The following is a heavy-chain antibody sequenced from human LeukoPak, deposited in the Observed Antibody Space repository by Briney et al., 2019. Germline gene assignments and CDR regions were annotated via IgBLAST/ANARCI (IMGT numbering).Heavy chain of an antibody. CDR3: AKDYAVGSIDY. D-gene: IGHD3-16*01. CDR2: ISGSGGST. V-gene: IGHV3-23*01. J-gene: IGHJ4*02. Sequence: GGSLRLSCAASGFTFSSYGMSWVRQAPGKGLEWVSAISGSGGSTYYADSVRGRFTISRDNSKNTLYLQMESLRAEDTALYYCAKDYAVGSIDYWGQGTLVTVSS. CDR1: GFTFSSYG.